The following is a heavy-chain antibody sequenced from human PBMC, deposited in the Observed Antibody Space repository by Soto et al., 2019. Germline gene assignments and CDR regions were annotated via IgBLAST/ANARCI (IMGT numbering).Heavy chain of an antibody. CDR3: ARSPLGYDYVRQTWREVGASFDI. CDR1: GASLGGFH. CDR2: LIHGGST. D-gene: IGHD3-16*01. Sequence: SETLSLTCAIYGASLGGFHWTWLRQAPGKVLEWIGELIHGGSTNYNPSLKSRVSFSLDTSKNQFSLHLMSVTAADTAVYYCARSPLGYDYVRQTWREVGASFDIWGRGTMVTVS. V-gene: IGHV4-34*12. J-gene: IGHJ3*02.